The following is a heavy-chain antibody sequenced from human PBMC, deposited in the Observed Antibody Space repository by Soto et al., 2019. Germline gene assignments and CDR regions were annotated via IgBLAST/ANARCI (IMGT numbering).Heavy chain of an antibody. J-gene: IGHJ4*02. CDR1: GFTFSSYA. D-gene: IGHD6-13*01. V-gene: IGHV3-23*01. Sequence: GGSLRLSCAASGFTFSSYAMSWVRQAPGKGLEWVSAISGSGGSTYYADSVKGRFTVSRDNSKNTLYLQMNSLRAEDTAVYYCAKDLRGIAAGGTDVDYWGQGTLVTSPQ. CDR2: ISGSGGST. CDR3: AKDLRGIAAGGTDVDY.